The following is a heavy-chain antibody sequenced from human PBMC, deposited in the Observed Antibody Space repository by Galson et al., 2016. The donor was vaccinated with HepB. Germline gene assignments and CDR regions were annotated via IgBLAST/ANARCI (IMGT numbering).Heavy chain of an antibody. J-gene: IGHJ6*02. D-gene: IGHD3-10*01. Sequence: ETLSLTCSVSGGSISSSSYYRGLIRQSAGKGLEWIGIIYYAGSTYYNPSLKSRVTISVDTSRNQFSMKLTSVTAADTAIYYCARQPKVRGVESYYYGLDVWGQGTTVTVSS. CDR3: ARQPKVRGVESYYYGLDV. CDR1: GGSISSSSYY. V-gene: IGHV4-39*01. CDR2: IYYAGST.